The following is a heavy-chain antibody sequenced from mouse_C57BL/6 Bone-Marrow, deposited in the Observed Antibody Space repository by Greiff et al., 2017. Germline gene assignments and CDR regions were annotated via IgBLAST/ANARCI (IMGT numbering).Heavy chain of an antibody. V-gene: IGHV5-6*01. CDR3: ARHLAY. Sequence: EVKLVESGGDLVKPGGSLKLSCAASGFTFSSYGMSWVRQTPDKRLEWVATISSGGSYTYYPDSVKGRFTISRDNAKNTLYLQMSSLKSEDTAMYYCARHLAYWGQGTTLTVSS. CDR2: ISSGGSYT. J-gene: IGHJ2*01. CDR1: GFTFSSYG.